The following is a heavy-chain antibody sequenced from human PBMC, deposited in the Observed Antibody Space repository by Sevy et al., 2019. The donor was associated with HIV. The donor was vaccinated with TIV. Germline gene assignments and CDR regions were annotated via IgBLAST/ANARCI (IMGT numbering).Heavy chain of an antibody. Sequence: GGSLRLSCAASGFTFSSYSMNWVRQAPGKGLEWVSSISSSSSYIYYADSVKGRFTISRDNAKNSLYLQMNSLRAEDTAVYYCARDWRRDYSSGRLDAFDIWGQGTMVTVSS. CDR2: ISSSSSYI. CDR3: ARDWRRDYSSGRLDAFDI. J-gene: IGHJ3*02. CDR1: GFTFSSYS. D-gene: IGHD3-22*01. V-gene: IGHV3-21*01.